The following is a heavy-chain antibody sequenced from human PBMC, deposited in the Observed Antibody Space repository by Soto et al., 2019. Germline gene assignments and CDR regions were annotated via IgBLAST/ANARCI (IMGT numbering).Heavy chain of an antibody. J-gene: IGHJ6*01. CDR1: GFIFSSYA. V-gene: IGHV3-30-3*01. D-gene: IGHD3-10*01. Sequence: QVQLVESGGGVVQPGRSLRLSCAASGFIFSSYAMHWVRQAPGKGLEWVAVISYDGSNKYYADSVKGRFTISRDNSKNTLYLQMNKRRTEGTGVYYAARTGPVPGMDGWGPGNAVTVSS. CDR3: ARTGPVPGMDG. CDR2: ISYDGSNK.